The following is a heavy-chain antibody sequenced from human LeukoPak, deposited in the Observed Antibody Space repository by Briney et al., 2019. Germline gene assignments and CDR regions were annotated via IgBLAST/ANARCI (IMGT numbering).Heavy chain of an antibody. CDR1: GFTFDDYA. CDR2: ISGDGGST. D-gene: IGHD3-9*01. V-gene: IGHV3-43*02. CDR3: AKDVGVLRYFDWLINYYYYGMDV. Sequence: GGSLRLSCAASGFTFDDYAMHWARQAPGKGLEWVSLISGDGGSTYYADSVKGRFTISRDNSKNSLYLQMNSLRTEDTALYYCAKDVGVLRYFDWLINYYYYGMDVWGQGTTVTVSS. J-gene: IGHJ6*02.